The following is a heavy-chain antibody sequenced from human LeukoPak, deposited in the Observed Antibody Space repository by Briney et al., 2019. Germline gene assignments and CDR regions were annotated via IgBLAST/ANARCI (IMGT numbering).Heavy chain of an antibody. CDR1: GYTFTSYD. CDR2: MNPNSGNT. J-gene: IGHJ4*02. Sequence: GASVKVSCKASGYTFTSYDSNWVRQATGQGLEWMGWMNPNSGNTGYAQKFQGRVTMTRNTSISTAYMELSSLRSEDTAVYYCARGPRYSTSLDYWGQGTLVTVSS. V-gene: IGHV1-8*01. CDR3: ARGPRYSTSLDY. D-gene: IGHD6-6*01.